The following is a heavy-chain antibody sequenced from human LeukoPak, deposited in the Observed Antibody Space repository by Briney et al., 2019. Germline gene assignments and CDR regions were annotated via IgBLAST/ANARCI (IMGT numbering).Heavy chain of an antibody. CDR2: IYHSGST. CDR3: ATVNWNAYNFYFDY. D-gene: IGHD5-24*01. Sequence: SGTLSLTCAVSGGSISSGGYSWSWIRQPPGKGLEWIGYIYHSGSTYYNPSLKSRVTISVDRSKNQFSLNLNSVTAADTAVYYCATVNWNAYNFYFDYWGQGTLVTVSS. CDR1: GGSISSGGYS. J-gene: IGHJ4*02. V-gene: IGHV4-30-2*01.